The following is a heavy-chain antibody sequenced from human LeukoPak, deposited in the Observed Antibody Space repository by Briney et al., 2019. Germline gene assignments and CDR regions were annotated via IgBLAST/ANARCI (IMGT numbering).Heavy chain of an antibody. CDR2: IYYSGST. D-gene: IGHD3-3*01. V-gene: IGHV4-39*01. CDR3: ARRGNDFWSGYYMDFDY. CDR1: GGSISSSSYY. J-gene: IGHJ4*02. Sequence: SETLSLTCTVSGGSISSSSYYWGWIRQPPGKGLEWIGSIYYSGSTYYNPSLKSRVTISVDTSKNQFSLKLSSVTAADTAVYYCARRGNDFWSGYYMDFDYWGQGTLVTVSS.